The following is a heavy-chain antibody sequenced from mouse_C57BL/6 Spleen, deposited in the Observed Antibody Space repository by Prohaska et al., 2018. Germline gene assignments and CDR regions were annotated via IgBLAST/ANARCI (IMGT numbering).Heavy chain of an antibody. CDR3: TTSSNWVDY. Sequence: EVQLQQSGAELVRPGASVKLSCTASGFNIKDDYMHWVKQRPEQGLEWIGWIDPENGDTEYPSKFQGKATITADTSSNTAYLQLSSLTSEDTAVYYCTTSSNWVDYWGQGTSVTVSS. D-gene: IGHD4-1*01. CDR1: GFNIKDDY. CDR2: IDPENGDT. V-gene: IGHV14-4*01. J-gene: IGHJ4*01.